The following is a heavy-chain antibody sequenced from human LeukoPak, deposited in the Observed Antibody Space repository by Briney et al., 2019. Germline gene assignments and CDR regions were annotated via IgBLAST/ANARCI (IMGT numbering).Heavy chain of an antibody. CDR2: IWYDGSNK. V-gene: IGHV3-33*01. J-gene: IGHJ4*02. D-gene: IGHD3-22*01. CDR1: GFTFSSYG. Sequence: PGGSLRLSCAASGFTFSSYGMHWVRQAPGKGLEGVAVIWYDGSNKYYADSVKGRFTISRDNSKNSLYLQMNSLRAEDTAVYYCARDGANYYDSSGYYGNWGQGTLVTVSS. CDR3: ARDGANYYDSSGYYGN.